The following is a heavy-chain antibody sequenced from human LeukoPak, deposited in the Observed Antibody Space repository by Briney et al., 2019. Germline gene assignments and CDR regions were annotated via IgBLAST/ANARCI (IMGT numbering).Heavy chain of an antibody. D-gene: IGHD2-15*01. Sequence: SETLSLTCAVYGGSFSGYYWSWIRQPPGKGLEWIGEINHSGSTNYNPSLKSRVTISVDTSKNQFSLKLSSVTAPDTAVYYCARGRFLYGGSCHDYWGQGTLVTVSS. CDR1: GGSFSGYY. CDR2: INHSGST. CDR3: ARGRFLYGGSCHDY. V-gene: IGHV4-34*01. J-gene: IGHJ4*02.